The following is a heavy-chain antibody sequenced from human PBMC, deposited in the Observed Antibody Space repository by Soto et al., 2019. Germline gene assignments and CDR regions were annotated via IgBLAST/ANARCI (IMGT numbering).Heavy chain of an antibody. CDR3: ENAVITIVGGHYFDY. D-gene: IGHD3-3*01. V-gene: IGHV3-23*01. CDR1: GFTFSSYA. CDR2: ISGSGGST. J-gene: IGHJ4*02. Sequence: GGSLRLSCAASGFTFSSYAMSWVRQAPGKGLEWVSAISGSGGSTYYADSVKGRFTISRDNSNNTLYLQMNSLRAEDTAVYYCENAVITIVGGHYFDYWGQGTLVTVSS.